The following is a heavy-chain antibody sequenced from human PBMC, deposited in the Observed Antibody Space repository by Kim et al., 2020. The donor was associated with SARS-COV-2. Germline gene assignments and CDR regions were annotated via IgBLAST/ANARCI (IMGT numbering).Heavy chain of an antibody. V-gene: IGHV4-4*02. J-gene: IGHJ3*02. CDR2: T. CDR3: ARGGHLSDAFDI. D-gene: IGHD3-10*01. Sequence: TNYNPALKSRVTISVDKSKNQFSLKLSSVTAADTAVYYCARGGHLSDAFDIWGQGTMVTVSS.